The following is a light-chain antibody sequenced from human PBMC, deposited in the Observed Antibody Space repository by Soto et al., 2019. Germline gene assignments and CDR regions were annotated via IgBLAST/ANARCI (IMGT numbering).Light chain of an antibody. Sequence: EFVLTQSPGTLALSRGERATLSCRASQSVSSSYLAWYQQKPGQAPRLLIYGASSRATGIPDRFSGSGSGTDFTLTISRLEPEDFAVYYCQQYGSSPWTFGQGTKVDIK. CDR1: QSVSSSY. CDR2: GAS. J-gene: IGKJ1*01. CDR3: QQYGSSPWT. V-gene: IGKV3-20*01.